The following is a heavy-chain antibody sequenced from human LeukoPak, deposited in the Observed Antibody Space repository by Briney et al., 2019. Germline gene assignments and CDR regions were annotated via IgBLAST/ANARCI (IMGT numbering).Heavy chain of an antibody. CDR1: GFTFSRFW. CDR3: ARDIEKFDY. Sequence: GSLRLSCAASGFTFSRFWMHWVRQAPGKGLVWVSYINTDGSITSYADSVKGRFTISRDNAKSTLYLQMNSLRAEDTAVYYCARDIEKFDYWGQGTLVTVSS. V-gene: IGHV3-74*01. CDR2: INTDGSIT. D-gene: IGHD3-16*02. J-gene: IGHJ4*02.